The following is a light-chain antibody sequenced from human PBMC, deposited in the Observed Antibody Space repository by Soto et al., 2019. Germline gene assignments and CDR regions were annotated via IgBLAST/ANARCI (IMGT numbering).Light chain of an antibody. V-gene: IGKV1-5*01. CDR3: QQYNSYTWT. CDR1: QSISSW. Sequence: IQMTQSPSSLSASVGDRVTITWRASQSISSWLAWYQQKPGKAPKLLIYDASSLESGVPSRFSGSGSGTEFTLTISSLQPDDFATYYCQQYNSYTWTFGQGTKVDI. J-gene: IGKJ1*01. CDR2: DAS.